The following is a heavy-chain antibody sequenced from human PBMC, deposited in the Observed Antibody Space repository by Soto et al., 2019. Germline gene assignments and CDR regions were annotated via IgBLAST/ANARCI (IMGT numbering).Heavy chain of an antibody. V-gene: IGHV3-30*18. Sequence: GGSLRLSCAASGFTFSSYGMHWVRQAPGKGLEWVAVISYDGSNKYYADSVKGRFTISRGNSKNTLYLQMNSLRAEDTAVYYCAKSLTYSSSTDYWGQGTLVTVSS. CDR2: ISYDGSNK. CDR1: GFTFSSYG. J-gene: IGHJ4*02. CDR3: AKSLTYSSSTDY. D-gene: IGHD6-13*01.